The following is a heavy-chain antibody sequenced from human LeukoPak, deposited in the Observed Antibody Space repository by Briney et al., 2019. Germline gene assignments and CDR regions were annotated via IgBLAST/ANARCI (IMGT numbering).Heavy chain of an antibody. D-gene: IGHD6-19*01. CDR1: GGTFSSYA. CDR3: ARDKTYSSGWYLGPFDY. CDR2: IIPIFGTA. V-gene: IGHV1-69*13. Sequence: SVKVSCKASGGTFSSYAISWVRQAPGQGLEWMGGIIPIFGTANYAQKFQGRVTITADESTSTAYMELSSLRSEDTAVYYCARDKTYSSGWYLGPFDYWSQGTLVTVSS. J-gene: IGHJ4*02.